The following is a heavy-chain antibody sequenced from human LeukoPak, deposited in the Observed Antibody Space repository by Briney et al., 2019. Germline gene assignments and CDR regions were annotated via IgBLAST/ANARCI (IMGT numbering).Heavy chain of an antibody. D-gene: IGHD3-3*01. CDR2: ISYDGSNK. J-gene: IGHJ3*02. Sequence: PGRSLRLSCAASGFTFSSYGMHWVRQAPGKGLEWVGGISYDGSNKYYADSVKGRFTISRDNSKNTLYLQMNSLRAEDTAVYYCAKDLSIFGVVMGSAFDIWGQGTMVTVSS. CDR3: AKDLSIFGVVMGSAFDI. V-gene: IGHV3-30*18. CDR1: GFTFSSYG.